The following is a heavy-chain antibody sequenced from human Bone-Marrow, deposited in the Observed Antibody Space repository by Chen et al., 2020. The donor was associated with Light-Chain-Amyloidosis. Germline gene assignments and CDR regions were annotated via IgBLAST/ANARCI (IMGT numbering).Heavy chain of an antibody. CDR3: ARHITRGGIADRGGFSMDV. CDR2: IYPGDSDT. V-gene: IGHV5-51*01. J-gene: IGHJ6*02. D-gene: IGHD6-13*01. Sequence: EVQLVQSGAEVKKPGESLKISCKGSGYSFTSYWSGWDRQMPGKGLEWMGIIYPGDSDTRYSPSCQGQVTISADKSIRTAYLQWRSLKASDTAMYYCARHITRGGIADRGGFSMDVWGQGTTVTVSS. CDR1: GYSFTSYW.